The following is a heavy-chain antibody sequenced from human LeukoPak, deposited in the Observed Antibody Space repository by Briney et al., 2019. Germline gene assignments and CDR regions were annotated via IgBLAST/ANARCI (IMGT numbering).Heavy chain of an antibody. CDR2: IYHSGST. D-gene: IGHD2-15*01. J-gene: IGHJ4*02. CDR1: GGSISSSNW. CDR3: ARRGYCSGGSCFPFDY. Sequence: SGTLSLTCAVSGGSISSSNWWSWVRQPPGEGLEWIGDIYHSGSTNYNPSLKSRVTISVDRSKNQFSLRLSSVTAADTAVYYCARRGYCSGGSCFPFDYWGQGTLVTVSS. V-gene: IGHV4-4*02.